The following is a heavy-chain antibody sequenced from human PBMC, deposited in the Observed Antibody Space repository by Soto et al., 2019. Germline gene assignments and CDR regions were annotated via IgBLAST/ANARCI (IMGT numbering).Heavy chain of an antibody. D-gene: IGHD3-16*01. J-gene: IGHJ4*02. CDR2: INPLFNVP. CDR3: ALSYGSYHYGAY. Sequence: QLVQSGAEVKKPGSSVKVSCKASGGPFNIFAVTWVRQAPGQGLQWIGGINPLFNVPHCAQKFRGRITITADEASSTTHMELSGLISDDTATYYCALSYGSYHYGAYWGQGTPVAVSS. CDR1: GGPFNIFA. V-gene: IGHV1-69*01.